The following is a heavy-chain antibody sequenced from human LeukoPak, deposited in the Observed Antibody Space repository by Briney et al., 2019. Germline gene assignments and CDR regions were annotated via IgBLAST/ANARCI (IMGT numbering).Heavy chain of an antibody. CDR3: ARGGGVHAH. Sequence: PGGSLRLSCAASGFTFSNNWMSWVRQAPGKGLEWVANIKQDGSEKYYVDSVKGRFIISRDNAKNSLYLQMNSLRAEDTAVYYCARGGGVHAHWGQGTLVTVSS. CDR2: IKQDGSEK. D-gene: IGHD3-16*01. J-gene: IGHJ4*02. CDR1: GFTFSNNW. V-gene: IGHV3-7*01.